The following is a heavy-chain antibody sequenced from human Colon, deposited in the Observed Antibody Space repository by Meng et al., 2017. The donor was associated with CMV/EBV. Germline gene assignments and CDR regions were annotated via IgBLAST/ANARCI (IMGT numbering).Heavy chain of an antibody. CDR1: GSSFSNSW. CDR2: TNEDGSDK. D-gene: IGHD2-21*02. Sequence: GESLKISCAASGSSFSNSWMIWVRRAPGKGLEWVAKTNEDGSDKYYVDSVKGRFTIFRDNAKNSVYLQMNSLKTEDTAVYYCARDTATALDAWGQGTLVTVSS. V-gene: IGHV3-7*03. J-gene: IGHJ5*02. CDR3: ARDTATALDA.